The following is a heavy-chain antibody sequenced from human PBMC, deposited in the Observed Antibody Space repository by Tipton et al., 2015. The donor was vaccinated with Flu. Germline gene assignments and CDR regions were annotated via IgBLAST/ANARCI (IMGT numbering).Heavy chain of an antibody. CDR2: IYPGDSKT. D-gene: IGHD6-13*01. J-gene: IGHJ5*02. CDR3: ARLARQTYTSTLYPSNNYFDP. Sequence: EVQLVQSGAEVKKPGESLKISCKGYGYSFANYWIGWVRRMPGKGLERMGIIYPGDSKTRYNPSFQGQVTISADRSISTAYLQWSSLKASDTAMYYCARLARQTYTSTLYPSNNYFDPWGQGTLVIVSS. V-gene: IGHV5-51*01. CDR1: GYSFANYW.